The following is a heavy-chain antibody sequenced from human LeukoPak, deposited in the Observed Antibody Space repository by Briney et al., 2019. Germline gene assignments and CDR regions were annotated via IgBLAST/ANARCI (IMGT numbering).Heavy chain of an antibody. Sequence: PLGSLRLSRAASGFTTSSYGVSWVRQAPGERLERVSGISGSVHRTYYADSVKGRFTISRDNANNTLFLQMKSLRVEDTAVYFCARSAYYYDVWGQGTLVTVSS. CDR1: GFTTSSYG. V-gene: IGHV3-23*01. CDR3: ARSAYYYDV. CDR2: ISGSVHRT. J-gene: IGHJ4*02. D-gene: IGHD3-22*01.